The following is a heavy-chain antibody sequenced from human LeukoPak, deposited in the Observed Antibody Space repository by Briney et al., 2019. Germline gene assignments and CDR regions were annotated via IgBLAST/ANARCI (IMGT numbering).Heavy chain of an antibody. CDR2: IVVGSGNT. CDR1: GFTFTSSA. D-gene: IGHD3-9*01. J-gene: IGHJ4*02. CDR3: AALDYDILTGYYKDYYFDY. Sequence: ASVNVSCKASGFTFTSSAVQWVRQARGQRLEWIGWIVVGSGNTNYAQKFQERVTITRDMSTSTAYMELSSLRSEDTAVYYCAALDYDILTGYYKDYYFDYWGQGTLVTVSS. V-gene: IGHV1-58*01.